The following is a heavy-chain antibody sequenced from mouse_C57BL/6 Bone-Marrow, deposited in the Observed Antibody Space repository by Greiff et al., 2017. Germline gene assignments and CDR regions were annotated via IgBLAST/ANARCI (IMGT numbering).Heavy chain of an antibody. CDR3: SRKVHFYYVYDGEASYAMDY. CDR2: INPNNGGT. D-gene: IGHD2-2*01. Sequence: EVQLQEPGPELVKPGASVKMSCKASGYTFTDYNMHWVKQSPGQSLEWIGNINPNNGGTSYNQKFKGKATLTVNNSSSTAYMQLRSLTSEDSAVYYCSRKVHFYYVYDGEASYAMDYGGQETSVTVSS. J-gene: IGHJ4*01. V-gene: IGHV1-22*01. CDR1: GYTFTDYN.